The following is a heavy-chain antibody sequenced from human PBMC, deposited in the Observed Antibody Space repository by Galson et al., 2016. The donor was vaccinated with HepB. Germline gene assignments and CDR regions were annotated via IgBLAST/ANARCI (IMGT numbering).Heavy chain of an antibody. V-gene: IGHV3-30*04. D-gene: IGHD3-10*01. CDR2: ISYDGSDK. Sequence: SLRLSCAASGFSLSNHAMDWVRQAPGKGLEWVAVISYDGSDKYYADSVKGRFTISRDSARNTLLLQMKSLRAEDTAIYYCASAYYHYYYYYAMDVWGQGTTVTVSS. J-gene: IGHJ6*02. CDR1: GFSLSNHA. CDR3: ASAYYHYYYYYAMDV.